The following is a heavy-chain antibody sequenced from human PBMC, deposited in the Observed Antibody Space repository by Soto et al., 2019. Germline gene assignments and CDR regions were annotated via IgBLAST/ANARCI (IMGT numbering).Heavy chain of an antibody. J-gene: IGHJ6*02. D-gene: IGHD6-13*01. V-gene: IGHV1-69*13. Sequence: SVKVSCKASGGTFSSYAISWVRQAPGQGLEWMGGIIPIFGTANYAQKFQGRVTITADESTSTAYMELSSLRSEDTAVYYCARDRIAAAGTGYYGMDVWGQGTTVTVSS. CDR2: IIPIFGTA. CDR3: ARDRIAAAGTGYYGMDV. CDR1: GGTFSSYA.